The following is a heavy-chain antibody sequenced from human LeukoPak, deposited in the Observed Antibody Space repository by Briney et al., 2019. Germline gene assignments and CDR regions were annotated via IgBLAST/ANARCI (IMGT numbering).Heavy chain of an antibody. V-gene: IGHV3-11*03. CDR2: ISSSSSYT. Sequence: GGSRRLSCAASGFTFSSYAMSSNRQAAGKGLELVSYISSSSSYTNYADSVKGRFTISRDNAKNSLYLQMNSLRAEDTAVYFFFQAEDGIRDFDWYNWFDPWGQGTLVTVSS. CDR1: GFTFSSYA. J-gene: IGHJ5*02. CDR3: FQAEDGIRDFDWYNWFDP. D-gene: IGHD3-9*01.